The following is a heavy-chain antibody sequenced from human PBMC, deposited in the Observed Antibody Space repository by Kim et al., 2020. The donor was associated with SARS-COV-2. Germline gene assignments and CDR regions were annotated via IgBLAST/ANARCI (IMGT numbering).Heavy chain of an antibody. D-gene: IGHD3-22*01. CDR1: GGSISSGGYY. V-gene: IGHV4-31*03. J-gene: IGHJ4*02. CDR2: IYYSGST. CDR3: ARGQGLITMIVVVAGAFDY. Sequence: SETLSLTCTVSGGSISSGGYYWSWIRQHPGKGLVWIGYIYYSGSTYYNPSLKSRVTISVDTSKNQFSLKLNSVTAADTAVYYCARGQGLITMIVVVAGAFDYWGQGTLVSGSS.